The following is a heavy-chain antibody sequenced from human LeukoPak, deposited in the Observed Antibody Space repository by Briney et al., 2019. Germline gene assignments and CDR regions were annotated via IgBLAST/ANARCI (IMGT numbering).Heavy chain of an antibody. V-gene: IGHV4-34*01. CDR1: AGSFSGYD. CDR2: INHSGST. J-gene: IGHJ6*02. Sequence: SGSLSLTCAVDAGSFSGYDGSWIRQPPWKGLEWIVEINHSGSTNYNPSLKSRVTISVDTSKNQFSLKLSSVTAADTAVYYCAGSLPTVAGLIYYYYGMDVWGQGTTVTVSS. CDR3: AGSLPTVAGLIYYYYGMDV. D-gene: IGHD6-19*01.